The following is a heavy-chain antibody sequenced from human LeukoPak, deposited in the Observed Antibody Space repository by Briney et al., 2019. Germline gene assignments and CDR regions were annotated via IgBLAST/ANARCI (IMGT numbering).Heavy chain of an antibody. CDR3: ARPAVGIAVAGRSDFDY. D-gene: IGHD6-19*01. CDR2: IYPGDSDT. J-gene: IGHJ4*02. V-gene: IGHV5-51*01. CDR1: GYSFTSYW. Sequence: GESLKISCKGSGYSFTSYWIGWVRQMPGKGLEWMGIIYPGDSDTRYSPSFQGQVTISADKSLSTAYLQWSSLKASDTAMYSCARPAVGIAVAGRSDFDYWGQGTLVTVSS.